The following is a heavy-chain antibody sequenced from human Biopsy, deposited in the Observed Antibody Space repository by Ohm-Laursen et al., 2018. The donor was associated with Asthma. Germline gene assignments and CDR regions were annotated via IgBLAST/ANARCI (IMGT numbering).Heavy chain of an antibody. Sequence: SLRLSCAASGRHLGSYNMHWARQAPGKGLEWVAVITFDGSTQHYGDSVKGRFTISRDYSKNSLYLQMNSLRGEDTAVYYCANTLTVASTYGLDVRGQGTTVPVSS. CDR1: GRHLGSYN. J-gene: IGHJ6*02. CDR2: ITFDGSTQ. V-gene: IGHV3-30*14. CDR3: ANTLTVASTYGLDV. D-gene: IGHD4-23*01.